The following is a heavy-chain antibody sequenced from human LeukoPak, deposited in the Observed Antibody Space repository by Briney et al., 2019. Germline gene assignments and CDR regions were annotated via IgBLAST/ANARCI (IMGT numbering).Heavy chain of an antibody. CDR3: ARTHIAVAGLDY. V-gene: IGHV4-61*01. Sequence: SETLSLTCTVSGGSVSSGSYYWSWIRQPPGKGLEWIGYIYYSGSTNYNPSLKSRVTISVDTSKNQFSLKLSSVTAADTAVYYCARTHIAVAGLDYWGQGTLVTVSS. CDR1: GGSVSSGSYY. J-gene: IGHJ4*02. D-gene: IGHD6-19*01. CDR2: IYYSGST.